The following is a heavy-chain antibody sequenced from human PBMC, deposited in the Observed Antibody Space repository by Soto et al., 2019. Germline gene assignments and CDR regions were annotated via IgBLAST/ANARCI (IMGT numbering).Heavy chain of an antibody. J-gene: IGHJ4*02. CDR2: FSFSGST. CDR1: GASVSSSRHS. CDR3: ASSPFSSDNFFRNLDS. V-gene: IGHV4-61*01. Sequence: SETLSLTCTVPGASVSSSRHSWSWIRQPPGKGLEWIGNFSFSGSTSYNPSLKGRVTISADTSKNQFSLNLSPVTPADTAAYYCASSPFSSDNFFRNLDSWGQGTLVTVSS.